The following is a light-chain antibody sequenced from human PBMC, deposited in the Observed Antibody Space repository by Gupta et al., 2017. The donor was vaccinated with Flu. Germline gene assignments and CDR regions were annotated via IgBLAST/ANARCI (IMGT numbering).Light chain of an antibody. J-gene: IGLJ1*01. CDR1: SSDVGRYNY. Sequence: QSALTQPPSAAGSPGQSVPISCTGTSSDVGRYNYVSWYQQHPGKAPKVLIHEVSKRPSGVPDRFSGSKSGNTASLTVSGLQAEDEADYYCSSYGGSNNYVFGTGTKVTVL. V-gene: IGLV2-8*01. CDR2: EVS. CDR3: SSYGGSNNYV.